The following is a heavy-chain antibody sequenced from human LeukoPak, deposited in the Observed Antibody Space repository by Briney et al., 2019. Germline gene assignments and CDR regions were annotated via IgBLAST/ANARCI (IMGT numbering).Heavy chain of an antibody. CDR1: GFTFSDYY. CDR3: ARDRDTYYYDSSGETGYDY. D-gene: IGHD3-22*01. CDR2: ISSGGSTI. Sequence: PGGSLRLSCAASGFTFSDYYMSWIRQAPGKGLEWVSYISSGGSTIYYADSVKGRFTISRDNAKNSLYLQMNSLRAADTAVYYCARDRDTYYYDSSGETGYDYWGRGTLVTVSS. V-gene: IGHV3-11*01. J-gene: IGHJ4*02.